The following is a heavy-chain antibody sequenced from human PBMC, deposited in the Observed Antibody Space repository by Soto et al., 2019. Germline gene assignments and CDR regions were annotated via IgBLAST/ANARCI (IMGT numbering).Heavy chain of an antibody. D-gene: IGHD7-27*01. J-gene: IGHJ4*02. Sequence: LRLSCAASGFSFSISPMHWVRQAPGKGPEWVALISYDGTNKFYADSVKGRFTISRDNSKSTLYLQVDSLRPEDAAAYYCARDPKTSGGQHWAFNYFDSWGQGTLVTVSS. CDR1: GFSFSISP. CDR3: ARDPKTSGGQHWAFNYFDS. CDR2: ISYDGTNK. V-gene: IGHV3-30-3*01.